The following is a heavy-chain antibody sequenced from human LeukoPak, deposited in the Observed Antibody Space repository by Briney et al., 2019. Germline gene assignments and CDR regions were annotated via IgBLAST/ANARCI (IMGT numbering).Heavy chain of an antibody. CDR3: ARVRAAVTAWGYYYYYYMDV. D-gene: IGHD2-21*02. CDR2: IKHSGGT. V-gene: IGHV4-34*01. CDR1: GGSFSGYY. Sequence: SETLSLTCAVYGGSFSGYYWSWIRQPPGKGLEWIREIKHSGGTNYNPSLKSRVTISVDTSKNQFSLKLSSVTAADTAVHYCARVRAAVTAWGYYYYYYMDVWGKGTTVTVSS. J-gene: IGHJ6*03.